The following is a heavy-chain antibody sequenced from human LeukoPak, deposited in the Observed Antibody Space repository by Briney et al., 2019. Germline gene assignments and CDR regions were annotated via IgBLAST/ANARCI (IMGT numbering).Heavy chain of an antibody. CDR3: ARHFDYYDSSGPLDY. Sequence: SETLSLTCTVSGDSFSSVTDYWAWIRQPPGKGLEWIASGDYSGGTYYNPSLESRVAISADMSKNQFSLKLTSVTGADTAVYYCARHFDYYDSSGPLDYWGQGTLVTVSS. CDR1: GDSFSSVTDY. J-gene: IGHJ4*02. CDR2: GDYSGGT. D-gene: IGHD3-22*01. V-gene: IGHV4-39*07.